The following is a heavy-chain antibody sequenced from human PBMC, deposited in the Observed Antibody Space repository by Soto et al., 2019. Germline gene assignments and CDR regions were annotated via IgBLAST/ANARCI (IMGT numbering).Heavy chain of an antibody. CDR2: INAGNGNT. D-gene: IGHD3-22*01. CDR3: ARSSGYYYVDY. V-gene: IGHV1-3*01. J-gene: IGHJ4*02. Sequence: QVQLVQSGAEVKKPGASVKVSCKASGYTFTSYAMHWVRQAPGQRLEWMGWINAGNGNTKYSQKFHGRVTITRDTSASTAYMVLSSLRSEDTAVYYCARSSGYYYVDYWGQGTLVTVSS. CDR1: GYTFTSYA.